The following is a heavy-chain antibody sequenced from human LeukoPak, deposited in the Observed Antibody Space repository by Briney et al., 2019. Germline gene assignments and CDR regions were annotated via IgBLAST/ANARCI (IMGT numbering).Heavy chain of an antibody. Sequence: GESLKISRKGSGFIFTNYWIGRVRQMPGKGLEWMGIIYPGYSDIRHSPSFQGQVTISADKSVSTAYLQWSSLKASDTAMYYCVTGGSGSFYNPFDYWGQGTLVTVSS. CDR1: GFIFTNYW. V-gene: IGHV5-51*01. J-gene: IGHJ4*02. CDR3: VTGGSGSFYNPFDY. D-gene: IGHD3-10*01. CDR2: IYPGYSDI.